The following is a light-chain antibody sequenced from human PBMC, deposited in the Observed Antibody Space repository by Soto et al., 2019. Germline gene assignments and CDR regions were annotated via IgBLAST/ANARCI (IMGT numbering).Light chain of an antibody. V-gene: IGKV3-15*01. J-gene: IGKJ1*01. CDR3: QQYNKRPCT. CDR2: GAS. Sequence: EPVMTQSPATLSVSPGVRATLSCTANKSISDTLAWYQQKPGQAPRLLIHGASTRTTGFPARFSASGSGSDFTLNVSMLQSDDFSIYYCQQYNKRPCTFGHANKVDI. CDR1: KSISDT.